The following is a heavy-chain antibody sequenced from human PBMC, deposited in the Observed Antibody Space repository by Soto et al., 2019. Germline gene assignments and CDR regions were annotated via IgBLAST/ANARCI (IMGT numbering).Heavy chain of an antibody. V-gene: IGHV4-31*03. CDR1: GGSISSGGYY. CDR2: IYYSGST. Sequence: SETLSLTCTVSGGSISSGGYYWSWIRQHPGKGLEWIGYIYYSGSTYYNPSLKSRVTISVDTSKNQFSLKLSSVTAADTAVYYCERVTSDTYYYYYMDVWGKGTTVTVSS. J-gene: IGHJ6*03. D-gene: IGHD2-2*01. CDR3: ERVTSDTYYYYYMDV.